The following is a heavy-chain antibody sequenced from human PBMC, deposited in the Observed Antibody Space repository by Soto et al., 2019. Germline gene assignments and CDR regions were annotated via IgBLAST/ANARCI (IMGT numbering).Heavy chain of an antibody. CDR2: ISYDGSNK. J-gene: IGHJ6*02. V-gene: IGHV3-30-3*01. Sequence: GALRLSCADSGFTCSSYAMHWVRQAPGKGLEWVAVISYDGSNKYYADSVKGRFTISRDNSKNTLYLQMNSLRAEDTAVYYCAAVFGSLSSAMDVWGQGTTVTVSS. CDR1: GFTCSSYA. CDR3: AAVFGSLSSAMDV. D-gene: IGHD3-16*01.